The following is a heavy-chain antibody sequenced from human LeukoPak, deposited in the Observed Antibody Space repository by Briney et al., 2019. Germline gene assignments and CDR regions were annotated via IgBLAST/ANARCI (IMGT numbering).Heavy chain of an antibody. V-gene: IGHV4-38-2*02. D-gene: IGHD4-17*01. Sequence: SETLSLTCTVSGYSISSGYYGGWIRQPPGKGLEWIGSIYHSGSTYYNPSLKSRVTISVDTSKNQFSLKLSSVTAADTAVYYCARGDYGDYAVDYWGQGTLVTVSS. J-gene: IGHJ4*02. CDR3: ARGDYGDYAVDY. CDR1: GYSISSGYY. CDR2: IYHSGST.